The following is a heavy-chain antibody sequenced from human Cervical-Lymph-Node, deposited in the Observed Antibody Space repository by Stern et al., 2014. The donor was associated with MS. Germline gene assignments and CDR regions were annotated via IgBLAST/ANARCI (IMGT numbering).Heavy chain of an antibody. CDR1: GFTFNDYS. V-gene: IGHV3-9*01. D-gene: IGHD6-19*01. CDR3: VKDVDSTIAVSCDS. CDR2: ISWNSGGN. Sequence: EVQLVESGGGLVQPGRSLRLSCTASGFTFNDYSMHWVRPVQGKGLEWVSGISWNSGGNADADSVKGRFTISRDNAKNALYLQMNSLRPEDTALYYCVKDVDSTIAVSCDSWGQGTLVTVSS. J-gene: IGHJ4*02.